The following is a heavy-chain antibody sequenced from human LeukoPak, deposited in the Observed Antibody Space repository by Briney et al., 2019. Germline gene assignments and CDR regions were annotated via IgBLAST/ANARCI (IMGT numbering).Heavy chain of an antibody. V-gene: IGHV4-4*07. Sequence: ASETLSLTCTVSGGSISSYYWSWIRQPAGKGLEWIGRIYTSGSTNYNPSLKSRVTMSVDTSKNQFSLKLSSVTAADTAVYYCARALGYCSSTSCYDYWGQGTLVTVSS. CDR2: IYTSGST. CDR3: ARALGYCSSTSCYDY. D-gene: IGHD2-2*01. CDR1: GGSISSYY. J-gene: IGHJ4*02.